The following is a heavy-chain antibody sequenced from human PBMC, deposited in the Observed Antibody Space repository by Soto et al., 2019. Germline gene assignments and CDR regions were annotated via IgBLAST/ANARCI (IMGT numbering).Heavy chain of an antibody. J-gene: IGHJ2*01. CDR1: GGSISSYY. Sequence: QVQLQESGPGLVKPSETLSLTCTVSGGSISSYYWSWIRQPAGKGLEWIGRIYTSGSTNYNPSLKSRVTISVDTSKNQFSLKLSSVTAADTAVYYCARQFSGWLQSRGYWYFDLWVRGTLVTVSS. D-gene: IGHD5-12*01. CDR2: IYTSGST. CDR3: ARQFSGWLQSRGYWYFDL. V-gene: IGHV4-4*07.